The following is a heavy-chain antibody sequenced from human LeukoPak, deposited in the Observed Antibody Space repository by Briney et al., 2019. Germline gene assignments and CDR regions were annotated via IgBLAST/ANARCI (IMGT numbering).Heavy chain of an antibody. D-gene: IGHD4-17*01. CDR3: ARGTVTTVDP. CDR2: TNSDGSST. V-gene: IGHV3-74*01. Sequence: GGSLRLSCAASGFTFSSYWMYWVRQAPGKGLVWVSRTNSDGSSTSYADSVKGRFTISRDNAKNTLYLQMNSLRAEDTAVYYCARGTVTTVDPWGQGTLVTVSS. J-gene: IGHJ5*02. CDR1: GFTFSSYW.